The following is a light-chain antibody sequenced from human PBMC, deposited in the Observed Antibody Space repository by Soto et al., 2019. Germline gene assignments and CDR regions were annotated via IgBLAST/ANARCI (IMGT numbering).Light chain of an antibody. V-gene: IGLV5-52*01. CDR2: YHSDSNK. J-gene: IGLJ6*01. Sequence: QLVLTQPSSHSASSGASVSLTCMLSSAFSVGDFWIRWFQHKPGNPPWNLLYYHSDSNKGQGSGVPSRFSGSNDASANAGILRISGLQPEEEADDYCGTWHSNSKILNVFGSGTQLTVL. CDR1: SAFSVGDFW. CDR3: GTWHSNSKILNV.